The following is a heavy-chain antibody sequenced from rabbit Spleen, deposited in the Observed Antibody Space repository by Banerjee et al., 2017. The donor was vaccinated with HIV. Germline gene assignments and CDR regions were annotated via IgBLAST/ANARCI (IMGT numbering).Heavy chain of an antibody. V-gene: IGHV1S45*01. CDR2: INTSSGNN. CDR1: GFSFSNKYV. Sequence: QEQLVESRGGLVKPEGSLTLTCTASGFSFSNKYVICWVRQAPGKGLEWIACINTSSGNNVYATWAKGRFTISRTSSTTVTLQMTSLTTADTATYFCARDVGIDVYRFSLWGPGTLVTVS. J-gene: IGHJ4*01. CDR3: ARDVGIDVYRFSL. D-gene: IGHD4-2*01.